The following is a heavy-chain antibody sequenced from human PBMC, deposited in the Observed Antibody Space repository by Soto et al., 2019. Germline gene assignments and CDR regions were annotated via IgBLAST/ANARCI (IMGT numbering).Heavy chain of an antibody. CDR1: GYTFTTYG. J-gene: IGHJ4*02. Sequence: QFQLEQSGAEVKKPGASVKVSCKTSGYTFTTYGLIWVRQAPGQGLEWMGWIRPYKGNTNCAQKFQDRVTMTTDISTSTAYMELRSLTSDDTAVYYCVRLSSGWYYFDYWGQGTLVTVSS. D-gene: IGHD6-19*01. CDR3: VRLSSGWYYFDY. CDR2: IRPYKGNT. V-gene: IGHV1-18*01.